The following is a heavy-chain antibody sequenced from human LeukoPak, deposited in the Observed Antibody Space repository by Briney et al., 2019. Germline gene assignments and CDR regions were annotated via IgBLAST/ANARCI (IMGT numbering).Heavy chain of an antibody. J-gene: IGHJ4*02. V-gene: IGHV3-74*03. CDR1: GFTFSRYW. CDR2: INPDGSIT. Sequence: GGSLRLSCAASGFTFSRYWMQWARQAPGKGLVWVSVINPDGSITTYADSVKGRFTISRDNAKNTLYLQMNSLRAEDTATYYCARGGVVAGFDYWGQGILVTVSS. D-gene: IGHD2-15*01. CDR3: ARGGVVAGFDY.